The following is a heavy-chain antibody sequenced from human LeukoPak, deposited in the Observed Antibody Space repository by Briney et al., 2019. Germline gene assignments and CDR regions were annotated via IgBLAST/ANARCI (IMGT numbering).Heavy chain of an antibody. CDR1: GFTFSSYG. CDR2: IRYDGSNK. Sequence: GGSLRLSCAASGFTFSSYGMHWVRQAPGKGLEWVAFIRYDGSNKYYADSVKGRFIISRDNSKNTLYLQMNSLRAEDTAVYYCAKGGSSMVRGVPFDYWGQGTLVTVSS. J-gene: IGHJ4*02. D-gene: IGHD3-10*01. V-gene: IGHV3-30*02. CDR3: AKGGSSMVRGVPFDY.